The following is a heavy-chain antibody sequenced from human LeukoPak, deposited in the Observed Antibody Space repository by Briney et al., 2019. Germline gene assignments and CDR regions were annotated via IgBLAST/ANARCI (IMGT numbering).Heavy chain of an antibody. J-gene: IGHJ6*03. CDR1: GYTFTSYD. V-gene: IGHV1-18*01. D-gene: IGHD1/OR15-1a*01. CDR3: AREEQFYYMDV. Sequence: ASVKVSCKASGYTFTSYDINWVRQSPGQGLEWMGWISAIMGDTKYAQQFLGRVTMTIDTSTSTAYMELRSLRSDDTAVYFCAREEQFYYMDVWGKGTTVTVSS. CDR2: ISAIMGDT.